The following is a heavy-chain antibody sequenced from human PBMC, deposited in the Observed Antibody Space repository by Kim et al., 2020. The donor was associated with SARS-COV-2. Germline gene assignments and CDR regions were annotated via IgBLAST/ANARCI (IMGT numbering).Heavy chain of an antibody. CDR1: GYTFTSYD. Sequence: ASVKVSCKASGYTFTSYDINWVRQATGQGLEWMGWMNPNSGNTGYAQKFQGRVTMTRNTSISTAYMELSSLRSEDTAVYYCARGLAGRILVVITVHYYYGMAVWGQGTRVTVSS. CDR3: ARGLAGRILVVITVHYYYGMAV. CDR2: MNPNSGNT. J-gene: IGHJ6*02. D-gene: IGHD3-22*01. V-gene: IGHV1-8*01.